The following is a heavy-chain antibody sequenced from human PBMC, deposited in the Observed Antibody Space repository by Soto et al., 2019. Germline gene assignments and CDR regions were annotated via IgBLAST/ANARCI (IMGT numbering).Heavy chain of an antibody. Sequence: TLSLTCAVYGGSFSGYDWSWIRQPPGKGLEWMGEINHSGSTNYNPSLKSRVTISVDTSKNQFSLKLSSVTAADTAVYYCARGGGKRGYSYGLYYYYYGMDVWAKGPRSPSP. V-gene: IGHV4-34*01. D-gene: IGHD5-18*01. J-gene: IGHJ6*02. CDR3: ARGGGKRGYSYGLYYYYYGMDV. CDR2: INHSGST. CDR1: GGSFSGYD.